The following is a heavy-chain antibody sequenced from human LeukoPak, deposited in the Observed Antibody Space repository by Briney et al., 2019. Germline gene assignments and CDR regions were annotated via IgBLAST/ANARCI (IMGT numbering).Heavy chain of an antibody. CDR2: IKQDGSEK. CDR3: ARVRRIAAAGEGLS. V-gene: IGHV3-7*03. J-gene: IGHJ5*02. D-gene: IGHD6-13*01. CDR1: GFTFSSYW. Sequence: GGSLRLSCATSGFTFSSYWMSWVRHAPGKGLEWVANIKQDGSEKYYVDSVKGRFTISRDNAKNSLYLQMNSLRAEDTAVYYCARVRRIAAAGEGLSWGQGTLVTVSS.